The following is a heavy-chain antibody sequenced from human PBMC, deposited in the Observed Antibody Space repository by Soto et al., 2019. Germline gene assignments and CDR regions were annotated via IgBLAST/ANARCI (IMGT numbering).Heavy chain of an antibody. Sequence: SETLSLTCVVPGGTVASSHWWSLFRQSPGRGLEWIGNVYHTGDTNFNPSLQSRVTFSVDKSNNQFSLRLTSVTAADTAVYFCAREIVTAGGNNYFDPWGPGTLVTVSS. J-gene: IGHJ5*02. D-gene: IGHD2-21*02. CDR3: AREIVTAGGNNYFDP. CDR1: GGTVASSHW. CDR2: VYHTGDT. V-gene: IGHV4-4*02.